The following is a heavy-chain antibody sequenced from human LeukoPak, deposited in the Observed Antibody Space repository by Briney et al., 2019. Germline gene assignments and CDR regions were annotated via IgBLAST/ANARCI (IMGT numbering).Heavy chain of an antibody. CDR2: VWYDNSKQ. D-gene: IGHD1-26*01. V-gene: IGHV3-33*01. Sequence: GGSLRLSCAASGFIFKTYGFHWVRQAPGKGLEWVAIVWYDNSKQFYADSVKGRFTISKDIPKNMVYLEMNSLRVEDSGLYYCARDLWEGSAKYLDSWGQGTLVTVSS. CDR1: GFIFKTYG. CDR3: ARDLWEGSAKYLDS. J-gene: IGHJ4*02.